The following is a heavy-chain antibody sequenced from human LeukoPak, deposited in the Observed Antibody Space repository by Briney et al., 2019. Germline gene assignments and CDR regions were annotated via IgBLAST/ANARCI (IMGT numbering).Heavy chain of an antibody. V-gene: IGHV3-20*04. J-gene: IGHJ4*02. Sequence: GGSLRLSCAASGFTFSSYEMNWVHQAPRKGLEWVSGINWNGGGTGYADSVKGRFTISRDNAKNSLHLQINSLRAEDTALYYCARGYDFWSGPFDYWGQGTLVTVSS. D-gene: IGHD3-3*01. CDR2: INWNGGGT. CDR3: ARGYDFWSGPFDY. CDR1: GFTFSSYE.